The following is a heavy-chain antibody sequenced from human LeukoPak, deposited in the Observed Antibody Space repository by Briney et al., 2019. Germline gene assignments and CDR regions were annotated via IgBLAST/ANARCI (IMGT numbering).Heavy chain of an antibody. J-gene: IGHJ6*02. CDR2: IRSRANSYTT. D-gene: IGHD2-15*01. V-gene: IGHV3-73*01. CDR3: TRHSDKYCSGAGCFHYNFYGLDV. Sequence: GGSLKLSCAASGFTFSGSAMHWVRQAHGEGLEWLGRIRSRANSYTTVYAAPVQGRFIISRDDSMNMAYLQMNSLRVEDTAVYYCTRHSDKYCSGAGCFHYNFYGLDVWGQGTTVTVSS. CDR1: GFTFSGSA.